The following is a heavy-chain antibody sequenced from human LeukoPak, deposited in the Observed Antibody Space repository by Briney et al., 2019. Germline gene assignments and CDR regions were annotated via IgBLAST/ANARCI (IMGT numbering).Heavy chain of an antibody. Sequence: QPGGSLRLSCAASGFTFSSYGMHWVRQPPGKGLEWVSGISWNSGNIGYADSVKGRFTISRDNAKNSLYLQMNSLRAEDTALYYCAKDSEMVRGLGGMDVWGQGTTVTVSS. V-gene: IGHV3-9*01. CDR3: AKDSEMVRGLGGMDV. CDR2: ISWNSGNI. J-gene: IGHJ6*02. CDR1: GFTFSSYG. D-gene: IGHD3-10*01.